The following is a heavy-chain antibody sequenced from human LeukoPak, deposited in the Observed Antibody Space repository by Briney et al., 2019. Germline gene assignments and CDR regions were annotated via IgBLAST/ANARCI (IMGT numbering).Heavy chain of an antibody. J-gene: IGHJ4*02. V-gene: IGHV3-11*01. CDR3: ARERGYGSGTFDY. D-gene: IGHD3-10*01. CDR1: GLRFSDYY. CDR2: ISDSSSTI. Sequence: GGSLRLSCAASGLRFSDYYMSWIRQAPGKGLEWVSDISDSSSTIHYADSVNGRFTISRDNAKNSLYLQMNSLRAEDTAVYYCARERGYGSGTFDYWGQGIQVTTSS.